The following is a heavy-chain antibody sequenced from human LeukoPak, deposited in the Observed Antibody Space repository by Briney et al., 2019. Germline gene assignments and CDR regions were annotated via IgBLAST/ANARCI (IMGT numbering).Heavy chain of an antibody. D-gene: IGHD3-10*01. Sequence: GASVKVSCKASGYTFTSYDINWVRQATGQGLEWMGWMNPNSGNTGYAQKFQGRVTMTRNTSISTAYMGLSSLRSEDTAVYYCARVHGSGSYPIPYYYYYYMDVWGKGTTVTVSS. CDR1: GYTFTSYD. J-gene: IGHJ6*03. CDR3: ARVHGSGSYPIPYYYYYYMDV. CDR2: MNPNSGNT. V-gene: IGHV1-8*01.